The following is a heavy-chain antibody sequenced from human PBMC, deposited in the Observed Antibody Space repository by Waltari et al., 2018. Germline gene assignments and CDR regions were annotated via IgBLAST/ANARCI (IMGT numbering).Heavy chain of an antibody. CDR1: GGPFKTYS. CDR2: IIPIVKTE. D-gene: IGHD2-15*01. CDR3: ARGYCSGGSCYSSYYYGMDL. Sequence: QVQMLQSGAEVKKPGSSVTLSCKASGGPFKTYSLFWVRQAPGQGPEWMGAIIPIVKTEKYSRKFQGRVKITADESSRTVYMELTSLRAEDTAVYYCARGYCSGGSCYSSYYYGMDLWGQGTTVTVS. V-gene: IGHV1-69*01. J-gene: IGHJ6*02.